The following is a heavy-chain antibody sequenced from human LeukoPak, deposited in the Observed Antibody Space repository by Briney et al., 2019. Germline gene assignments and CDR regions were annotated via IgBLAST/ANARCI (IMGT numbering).Heavy chain of an antibody. CDR2: IHTSGST. CDR3: AREGSMTARPFVSIDY. CDR1: GGSISTYY. J-gene: IGHJ4*02. D-gene: IGHD6-6*01. Sequence: PSETLSLTCTVSGGSISTYYWSWIRQPAGTGLEWIGRIHTSGSTDYNPSLKSRVTMSVDTSKKQFSLRLSSVTAADAAMYYCAREGSMTARPFVSIDYWGQGTLVTVSS. V-gene: IGHV4-4*07.